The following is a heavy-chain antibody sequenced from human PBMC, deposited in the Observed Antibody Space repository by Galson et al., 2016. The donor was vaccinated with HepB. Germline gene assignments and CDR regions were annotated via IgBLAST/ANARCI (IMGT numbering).Heavy chain of an antibody. CDR2: IFHRGHT. V-gene: IGHV4-39*07. D-gene: IGHD3-22*01. CDR1: GGSISDTYY. CDR3: ARRTYYDMRFDS. J-gene: IGHJ5*01. Sequence: SETLSLTCTVSGGSISDTYYWDWIRQTPGKGLEWIGEIFHRGHTNLNPSPECRVTISVDMSENQFSLRMTSVTAADTALYYCARRTYYDMRFDSCGQGTLVTVAS.